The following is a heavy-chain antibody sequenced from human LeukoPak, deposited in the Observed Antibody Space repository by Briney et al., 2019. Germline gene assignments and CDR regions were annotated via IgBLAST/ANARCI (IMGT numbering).Heavy chain of an antibody. D-gene: IGHD4-17*01. J-gene: IGHJ4*02. V-gene: IGHV4-4*02. CDR3: ARGLNRNDYGDYGY. Sequence: PSETLSLTCAVSGGSISSSNWWSWFRQPLGKGLEWIGEIYHSGSTNYNPSLKSRVTISVDKSKTQFSLKLSSVTAADTAVYYCARGLNRNDYGDYGYWGQGTLVTVSS. CDR1: GGSISSSNW. CDR2: IYHSGST.